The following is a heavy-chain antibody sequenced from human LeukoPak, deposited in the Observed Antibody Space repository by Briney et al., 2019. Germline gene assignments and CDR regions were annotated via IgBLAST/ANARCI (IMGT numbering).Heavy chain of an antibody. CDR2: MNPNSGNT. V-gene: IGHV1-8*01. J-gene: IGHJ4*02. Sequence: GAPVKVSCKASGYTFTSYDINWVRQATGQGLEWMGWMNPNSGNTGYAQKFQGRVTMTRNTSISTAYMELSSLRSEDTAVYYCARGYYGSGSPNLNYWGQGTLVTVSS. CDR3: ARGYYGSGSPNLNY. CDR1: GYTFTSYD. D-gene: IGHD3-10*01.